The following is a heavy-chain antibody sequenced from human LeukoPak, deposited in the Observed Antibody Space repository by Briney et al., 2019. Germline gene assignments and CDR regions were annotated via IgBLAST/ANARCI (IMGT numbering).Heavy chain of an antibody. Sequence: GASVKVSCKASGYTFTSYDINWVRQATGQGLEWMGWMNPNSGNTGYAQKFQGRVTITADESTSTAYMELSSLRSEDTAVYYCARGLNYYDSSGYSFLFDYWGQGTLVTVSS. CDR2: MNPNSGNT. D-gene: IGHD3-22*01. CDR3: ARGLNYYDSSGYSFLFDY. V-gene: IGHV1-8*01. CDR1: GYTFTSYD. J-gene: IGHJ4*02.